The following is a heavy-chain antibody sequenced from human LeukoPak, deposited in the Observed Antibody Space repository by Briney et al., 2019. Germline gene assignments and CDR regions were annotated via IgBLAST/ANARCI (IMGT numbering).Heavy chain of an antibody. CDR3: ASESLGFGKSDC. V-gene: IGHV4-39*01. CDR1: GGSISSSSYY. J-gene: IGHJ4*02. Sequence: SETLSLTCTVSGGSISSSSYYWGWIRQPPGKGLEWIGSIYYSGSTSYNPSLKSRVTMSVDTSKKQFSLKLRSVTAADTAVYYCASESLGFGKSDCRGQGTLVTVSS. CDR2: IYYSGST. D-gene: IGHD1-14*01.